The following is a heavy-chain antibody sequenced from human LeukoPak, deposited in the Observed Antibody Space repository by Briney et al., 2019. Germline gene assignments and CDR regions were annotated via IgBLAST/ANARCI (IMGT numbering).Heavy chain of an antibody. CDR1: GCTFSSYG. J-gene: IGHJ1*01. CDR3: AKDARIVGATIAAYFQH. V-gene: IGHV3-30*02. CDR2: IRYDGSNK. D-gene: IGHD1-26*01. Sequence: PGGSLRLSCAASGCTFSSYGMHWVRQAPGKGLEWVAFIRYDGSNKYYADSVKGRFTISRDNSKNTLYLQMNSLRAEDTAVYYCAKDARIVGATIAAYFQHWGQGTLVTVSS.